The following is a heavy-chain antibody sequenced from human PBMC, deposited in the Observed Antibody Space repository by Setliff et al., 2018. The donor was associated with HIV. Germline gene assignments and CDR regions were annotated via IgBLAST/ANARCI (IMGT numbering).Heavy chain of an antibody. Sequence: SETLSLTCAVYGRAFTGYFWTWIRHFPGKGLEWIGEINHSGSVNYNPSLKSRVNISVDMSKNQFSLRLTSVTAADTAVYYCARDPVITMMVGPKFYFDYWGQGILVTVSS. D-gene: IGHD3-22*01. CDR1: GRAFTGYF. V-gene: IGHV4-34*01. J-gene: IGHJ4*02. CDR3: ARDPVITMMVGPKFYFDY. CDR2: INHSGSV.